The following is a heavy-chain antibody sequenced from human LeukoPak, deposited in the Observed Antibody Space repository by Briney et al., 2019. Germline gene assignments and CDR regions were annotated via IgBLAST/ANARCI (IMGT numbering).Heavy chain of an antibody. J-gene: IGHJ6*03. CDR3: ARLKSDILTGYYFPYYYMDV. Sequence: SETLSLTCAVYGGSFSGYYWSWIRQPPGKGLEWIGEINHSGSTYYNPSLKSRVTISVDTSKNQFSLKLSSVTAADTAVYYCARLKSDILTGYYFPYYYMDVWGKGTTVTISS. CDR1: GGSFSGYY. CDR2: INHSGST. D-gene: IGHD3-9*01. V-gene: IGHV4-34*01.